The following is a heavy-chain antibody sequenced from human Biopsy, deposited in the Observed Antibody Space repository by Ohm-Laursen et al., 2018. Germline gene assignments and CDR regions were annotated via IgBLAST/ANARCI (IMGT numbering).Heavy chain of an antibody. CDR1: GGTFSNYG. Sequence: ASVKVSCKAPGGTFSNYGVNWVRQAPGQGLEWMGRIISAHDIANYAQKFQGRVTITADKSTSTAYMELRNLRSEDTAVYYCARTLVDCTSGTCYDVGDGMDVWGQGTTVIVSS. D-gene: IGHD2-15*01. V-gene: IGHV1-69*04. CDR2: IISAHDIA. CDR3: ARTLVDCTSGTCYDVGDGMDV. J-gene: IGHJ6*02.